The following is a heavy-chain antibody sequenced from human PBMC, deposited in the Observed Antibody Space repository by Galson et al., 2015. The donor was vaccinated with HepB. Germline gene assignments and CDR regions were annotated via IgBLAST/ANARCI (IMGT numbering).Heavy chain of an antibody. V-gene: IGHV3-66*02. D-gene: IGHD4-23*01. CDR3: ARDTGDYGGSFDY. CDR2: IYSGGST. Sequence: LRLSCAASGFTVSSNYMSWVRQAPGKGLEWVSVIYSGGSTYYADSVKGRFTISRDNSKNTLYLQMNSLRAEDTAVYYCARDTGDYGGSFDYWGQGTLVTVSS. CDR1: GFTVSSNY. J-gene: IGHJ4*02.